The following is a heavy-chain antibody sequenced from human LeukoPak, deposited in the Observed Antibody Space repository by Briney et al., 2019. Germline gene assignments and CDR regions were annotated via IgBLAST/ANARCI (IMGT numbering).Heavy chain of an antibody. CDR3: ARERIRPSLGSDAFDI. Sequence: PSDTLSLTRSVSWLSICIYYWSWIRPPPGKGRLCIGYMYYSGSTNYTPSLKSRVTISGDTSKNQFSLKLTSVTAADTAVYYCARERIRPSLGSDAFDIWGQGTMVTVSS. CDR1: WLSICIYY. CDR2: MYYSGST. D-gene: IGHD3-3*02. V-gene: IGHV4-59*12. J-gene: IGHJ3*02.